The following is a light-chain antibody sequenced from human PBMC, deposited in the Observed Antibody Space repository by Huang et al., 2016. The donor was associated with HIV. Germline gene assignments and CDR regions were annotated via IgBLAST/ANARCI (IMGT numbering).Light chain of an antibody. V-gene: IGKV1-17*03. J-gene: IGKJ1*01. Sequence: DIQMTQSPSAMSASVGDKVTITCRASQAISNYLVWFQQKPGRAPKRLIYAASSLQSGVPARFSGSGYGTKFTLTISSLQPEDFATDYCLQHHAYPRTFGPGTKVEVK. CDR3: LQHHAYPRT. CDR1: QAISNY. CDR2: AAS.